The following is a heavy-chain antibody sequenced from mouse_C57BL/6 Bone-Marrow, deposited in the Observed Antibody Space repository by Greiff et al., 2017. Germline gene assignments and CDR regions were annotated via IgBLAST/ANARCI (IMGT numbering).Heavy chain of an antibody. J-gene: IGHJ2*01. CDR2: IYPRSGNT. CDR1: GYTFTSYG. V-gene: IGHV1-81*01. Sequence: QVQLQQSGAELARPGASVKLSCKASGYTFTSYGISWVKQRTGQGLEWIGEIYPRSGNTYYNEKFKGKATLTADKSSSTAYMQRSSLTSEDSAVYYCARVTTRFYYFDYWGQGATHTVSS. D-gene: IGHD1-1*01. CDR3: ARVTTRFYYFDY.